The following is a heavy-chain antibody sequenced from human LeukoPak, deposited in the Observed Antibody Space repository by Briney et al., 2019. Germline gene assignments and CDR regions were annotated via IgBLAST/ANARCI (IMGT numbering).Heavy chain of an antibody. CDR2: ISGSGGST. J-gene: IGHJ4*02. Sequence: PGGSLRLSCAASGFTFSSYAMSWVRQAPGKGLEWVSAISGSGGSTYYADSVKGRFTISRDNAKNSLYLQMNGLRAEDTAVYYCARDARQQLVERFDYWGQGTLVTVSS. V-gene: IGHV3-23*01. CDR1: GFTFSSYA. D-gene: IGHD6-13*01. CDR3: ARDARQQLVERFDY.